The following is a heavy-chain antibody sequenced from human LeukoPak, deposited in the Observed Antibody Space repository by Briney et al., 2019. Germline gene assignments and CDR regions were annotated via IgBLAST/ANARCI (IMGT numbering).Heavy chain of an antibody. CDR3: ARGRITMVQGVIITSYYFDY. D-gene: IGHD3-10*01. Sequence: SGGSLRLPCAASGFTFSSYWMRWVRQAPGKGLVWVSRINSDGSSTIYADSVKGRFTISRDNAKNTLYLQMNSLRAEDTAVYYCARGRITMVQGVIITSYYFDYWGQGTLVTVSS. CDR1: GFTFSSYW. J-gene: IGHJ4*02. V-gene: IGHV3-74*01. CDR2: INSDGSST.